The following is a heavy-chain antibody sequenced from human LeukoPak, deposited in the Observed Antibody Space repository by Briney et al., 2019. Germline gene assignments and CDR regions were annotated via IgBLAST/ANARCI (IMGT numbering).Heavy chain of an antibody. D-gene: IGHD3-22*01. CDR3: ARDPTPSYYDSSGYYFDY. CDR2: ISYDGSSR. V-gene: IGHV3-30-3*01. CDR1: GFTFSTYA. J-gene: IGHJ4*02. Sequence: GGSLRLSCAASGFTFSTYAMHWVRQAPGKGLEWVAIISYDGSSRYYADSVKGRFTISRDNSKNTLYVQVNSLRAEDTAVYFCARDPTPSYYDSSGYYFDYWGQGTLVTVSS.